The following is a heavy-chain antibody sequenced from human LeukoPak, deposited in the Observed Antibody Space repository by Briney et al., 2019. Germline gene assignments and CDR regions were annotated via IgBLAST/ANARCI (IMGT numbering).Heavy chain of an antibody. CDR3: ARRSEAIFGVVIHDAFDI. V-gene: IGHV1-2*02. J-gene: IGHJ3*02. CDR1: GYTFTGYY. Sequence: ASVKASCKASGYTFTGYYMHWVRQAPGQGLEWMGWINPNSGGTNYAQKFQGRVTMTRDTSISTAYMELSRLRSDDTAVYYCARRSEAIFGVVIHDAFDIWGQGTMVTVSS. CDR2: INPNSGGT. D-gene: IGHD3-3*01.